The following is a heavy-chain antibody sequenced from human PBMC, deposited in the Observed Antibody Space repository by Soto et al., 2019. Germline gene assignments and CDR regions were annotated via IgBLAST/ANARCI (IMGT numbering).Heavy chain of an antibody. Sequence: QVQLQESGPGLVKPSETLSLTCAVSGGSISSSDWWSWVRQPPGKGLEWIGEIYHSGDTNYNPSPKSRVTILVDKSKNQFSLKLTSVTAADTAVDYCARMSGGYNYGWGQGTLVTVSS. CDR3: ARMSGGYNYG. CDR2: IYHSGDT. V-gene: IGHV4-4*02. CDR1: GGSISSSDW. J-gene: IGHJ4*02. D-gene: IGHD5-18*01.